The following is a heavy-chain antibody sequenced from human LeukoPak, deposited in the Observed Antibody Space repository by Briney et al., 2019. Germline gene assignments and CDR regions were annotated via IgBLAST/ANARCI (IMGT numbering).Heavy chain of an antibody. CDR2: FDPEDGET. J-gene: IGHJ3*02. Sequence: GASVKVSCKVSGYTLTELSMHWVRQAPGKGLEWMGGFDPEDGETIYAQKFQGRVTMTGDTSTDTAYMELSSLRSEDTAVYYCATDRQGYNDAFDIWGQGTMVTVSS. D-gene: IGHD3-10*01. CDR1: GYTLTELS. V-gene: IGHV1-24*01. CDR3: ATDRQGYNDAFDI.